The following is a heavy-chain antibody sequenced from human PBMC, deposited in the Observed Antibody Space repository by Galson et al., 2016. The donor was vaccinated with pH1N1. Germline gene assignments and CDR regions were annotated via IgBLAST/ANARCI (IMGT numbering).Heavy chain of an antibody. J-gene: IGHJ3*02. CDR1: GYTFTSDF. CDR3: ARARESSGYYLGSDAFDI. D-gene: IGHD3-22*01. CDR2: LNPTGGSR. V-gene: IGHV1-46*01. Sequence: SVKVSCKASGYTFTSDFMHWVRQAPGQGLEWMGMLNPTGGSRIYAQKFQGRVTMTRDTSTSTVYMGLSSLRSEGTAVYYCARARESSGYYLGSDAFDIWGQGTMVTVSS.